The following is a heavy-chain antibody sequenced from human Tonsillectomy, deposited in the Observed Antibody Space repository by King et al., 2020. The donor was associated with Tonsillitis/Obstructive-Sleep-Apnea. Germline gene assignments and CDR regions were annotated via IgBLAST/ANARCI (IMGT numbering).Heavy chain of an antibody. J-gene: IGHJ4*02. Sequence: VQLVESGGGLVKPGGSLRLSCAASGFTFSNAWMSWVRQAPGKGREWVGRIKSKTDGGTTDYASPVKGRFTISGDDSKNTLYLQMNSLKTEDTAVYYCTTAIRLTIFGVVITHYFDYWGQGTLVTVSS. D-gene: IGHD3-3*01. CDR1: GFTFSNAW. V-gene: IGHV3-15*01. CDR2: IKSKTDGGTT. CDR3: TTAIRLTIFGVVITHYFDY.